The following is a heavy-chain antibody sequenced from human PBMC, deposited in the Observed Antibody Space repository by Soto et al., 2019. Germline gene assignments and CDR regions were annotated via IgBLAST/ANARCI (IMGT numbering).Heavy chain of an antibody. J-gene: IGHJ4*02. V-gene: IGHV4-31*03. CDR1: GGSISSGGYY. CDR3: ARDVAVYCGGDCYYFDY. CDR2: IYYSGST. Sequence: SETLSLTCTVSGGSISSGGYYWSWIRQHPGKGLEWIGYIYYSGSTYYNPSLKSRVTISVDTSKNQFSLKLSSVTAADTAVYYCARDVAVYCGGDCYYFDYWGQGTLVTVSS. D-gene: IGHD2-21*02.